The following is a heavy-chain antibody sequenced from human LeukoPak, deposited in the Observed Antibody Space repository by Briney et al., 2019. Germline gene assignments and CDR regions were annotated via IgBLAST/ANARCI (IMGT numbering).Heavy chain of an antibody. CDR2: VYPDDSDT. CDR1: GYRFTSYW. CDR3: ARSNLGITMVRGDPGRTTLDY. D-gene: IGHD3-10*01. Sequence: GESLKISCKGSGYRFTSYWIGWVRQMPGKGLEWMGIVYPDDSDTRYSPSFQGQVTISADKSISTAYLQWSSLKASDTAMYYCARSNLGITMVRGDPGRTTLDYWGQGTLVTVSS. V-gene: IGHV5-51*01. J-gene: IGHJ4*02.